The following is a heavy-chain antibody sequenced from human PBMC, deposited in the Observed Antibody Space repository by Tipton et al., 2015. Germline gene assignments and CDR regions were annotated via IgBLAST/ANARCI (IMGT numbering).Heavy chain of an antibody. D-gene: IGHD5-24*01. CDR2: IDGSGST. CDR3: ARAGMAHFDY. J-gene: IGHJ4*02. Sequence: TLSLTCSVSGGSISTYYWSWIRQSPGKGLEWIGYIDGSGSTSYNPALKSRLTMSVDTSKKEFSLKLSSVTAADTAVYYCARAGMAHFDYWGQGTLVTVSS. V-gene: IGHV4-59*01. CDR1: GGSISTYY.